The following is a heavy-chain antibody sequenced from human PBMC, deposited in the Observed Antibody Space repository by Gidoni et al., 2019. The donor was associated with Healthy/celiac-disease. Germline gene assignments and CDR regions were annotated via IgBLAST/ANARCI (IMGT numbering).Heavy chain of an antibody. CDR3: ARDWGRFLEWLL. V-gene: IGHV4-39*07. D-gene: IGHD3-3*01. CDR2: IYYSGST. J-gene: IGHJ4*02. Sequence: QLQLQESGPGLVKPSETLSLTCPVSGGSISSSSYYWGWIRQPPGKGLEWIGSIYYSGSTYYNPSLKSRVTISVDTSKNQFSLKLSSVTAADTAVYYCARDWGRFLEWLLWSQGTLVTVSS. CDR1: GGSISSSSYY.